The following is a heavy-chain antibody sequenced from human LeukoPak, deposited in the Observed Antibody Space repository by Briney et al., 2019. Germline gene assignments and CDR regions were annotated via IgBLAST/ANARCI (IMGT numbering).Heavy chain of an antibody. CDR2: ISWDGGST. V-gene: IGHV3-43*01. Sequence: GGSLRLSCAASGFTFDDYTMHWVRQAPGKGLEWVSLISWDGGSTYYADSVKGRFTISRDNSKNSLYLQMNSLRTEDTALYYCAKEHRGFTMVRGDLDYWGQGTLVTVSS. CDR3: AKEHRGFTMVRGDLDY. J-gene: IGHJ4*02. D-gene: IGHD3-10*01. CDR1: GFTFDDYT.